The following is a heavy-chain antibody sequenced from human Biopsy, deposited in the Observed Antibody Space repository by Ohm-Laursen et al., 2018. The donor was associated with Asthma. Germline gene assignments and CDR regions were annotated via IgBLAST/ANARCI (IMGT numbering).Heavy chain of an antibody. CDR2: ISNDGSDE. V-gene: IGHV3-30*18. D-gene: IGHD1-26*01. J-gene: IGHJ4*02. Sequence: SLRLSCAASGFTFSSFGMHWVRQAPGKGLEWGALISNDGSDEYYADSVKGRCTISRDNSKNTLFLQMNSLRPEDTAVYFCAKEVFPGWELRRGPDSWGQGTLVTVSS. CDR3: AKEVFPGWELRRGPDS. CDR1: GFTFSSFG.